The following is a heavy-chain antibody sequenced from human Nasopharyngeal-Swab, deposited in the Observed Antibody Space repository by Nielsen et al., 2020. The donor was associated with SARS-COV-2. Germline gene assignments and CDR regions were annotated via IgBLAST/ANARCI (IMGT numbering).Heavy chain of an antibody. CDR1: GASVSDYY. V-gene: IGHV4-59*02. CDR2: FYSTETP. CDR3: ARYHYLDV. J-gene: IGHJ6*03. Sequence: SETLSLTCTVSGASVSDYYWSWVRQPPGKRLEWLGSFYSTETPDYNPSLNSRVVMSIDTSKNQLSLRLTSVTAADTAVYYCARYHYLDVWGKGTTVTVSS.